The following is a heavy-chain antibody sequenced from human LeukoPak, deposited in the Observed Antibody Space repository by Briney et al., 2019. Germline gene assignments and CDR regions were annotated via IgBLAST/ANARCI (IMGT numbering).Heavy chain of an antibody. CDR3: AREYSSGWYGRPDAFDI. V-gene: IGHV4-34*01. Sequence: SSETLSLTCAVYGGSFSGYYWSWIRQPPGKGLEWIGEINHSGSTNYNPSLKSRVTISVDTSKNQFSLKLSSVTAADTAVYYCAREYSSGWYGRPDAFDIWGQGTMVTVSS. J-gene: IGHJ3*02. CDR2: INHSGST. D-gene: IGHD6-19*01. CDR1: GGSFSGYY.